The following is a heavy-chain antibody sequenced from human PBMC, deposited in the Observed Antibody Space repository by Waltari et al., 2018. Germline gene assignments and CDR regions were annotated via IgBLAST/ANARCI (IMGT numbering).Heavy chain of an antibody. CDR3: ARGLDDYGDSDDSSDYYYGMDV. CDR1: GGSISSYY. Sequence: QVQLQESGPGLVKPSETLSLTCTVSGGSISSYYWSWIRQPPGKGLEWIGYIYYSGSTNYNPSLKSRVTISVDTSKNQFSLKLSSVTAADTAVYYCARGLDDYGDSDDSSDYYYGMDVWGQGTTVTVSS. J-gene: IGHJ6*02. V-gene: IGHV4-59*01. D-gene: IGHD4-17*01. CDR2: IYYSGST.